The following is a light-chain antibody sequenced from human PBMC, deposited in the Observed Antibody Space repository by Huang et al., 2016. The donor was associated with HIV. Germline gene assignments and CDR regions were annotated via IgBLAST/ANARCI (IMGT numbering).Light chain of an antibody. J-gene: IGKJ4*01. CDR3: QQYYNTPFT. V-gene: IGKV4-1*01. Sequence: DIVMTQSPDSLAVSLGERATINCKSSQSILYSSNNKNYLAWYHQKPGQPPKLLIYWASTRESGVPDRFSGSGSGTDFTLTISNLQAEDVAVYYCQQYYNTPFTFGGGTKVEI. CDR1: QSILYSSNNKNY. CDR2: WAS.